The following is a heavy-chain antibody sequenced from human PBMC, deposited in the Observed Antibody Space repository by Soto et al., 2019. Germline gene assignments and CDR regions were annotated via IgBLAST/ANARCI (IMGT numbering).Heavy chain of an antibody. J-gene: IGHJ5*02. V-gene: IGHV4-61*01. CDR1: GGSVSSGNYY. CDR3: SRDSGAYQPVDP. D-gene: IGHD1-26*01. Sequence: QVQLQESGPGLVQPSETLSLTCTVSGGSVSSGNYYWSWIRQPPGKGLEWIGNIYYDGSTYYSPSLKSRVTMSADTSKNQFSLKLNSVTAADTAVYYGSRDSGAYQPVDPWGQGTLGTVSS. CDR2: IYYDGST.